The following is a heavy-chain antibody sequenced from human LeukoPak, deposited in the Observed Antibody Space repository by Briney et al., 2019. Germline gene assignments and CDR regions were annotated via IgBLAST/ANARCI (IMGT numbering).Heavy chain of an antibody. CDR1: GFTFSSYG. CDR2: ISSSSSYI. D-gene: IGHD4-23*01. Sequence: GGSLRLSCAASGFTFSSYGMHWVRQAPGKGLEWVSSISSSSSYIYYADSVKGRFTISRDNAKNSLYLQMNSLRAEDTAVYYCARRTPPYYYMDVWGKGTTVTISS. J-gene: IGHJ6*03. CDR3: ARRTPPYYYMDV. V-gene: IGHV3-21*01.